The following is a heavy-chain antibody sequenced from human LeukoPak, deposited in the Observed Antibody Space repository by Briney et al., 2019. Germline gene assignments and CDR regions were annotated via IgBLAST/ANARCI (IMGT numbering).Heavy chain of an antibody. CDR2: IKQDGSEK. D-gene: IGHD3-10*01. Sequence: PGGSLRLSCAASGFTFSSYWMSWVRQAPGKGLEWVANIKQDGSEKYYVDSVKGRFTISRDNAKNSLYLQMNSLRAEDTAVYYCARQSREGITMVRERDYYFDYWGQGTLVTVSS. V-gene: IGHV3-7*01. CDR3: ARQSREGITMVRERDYYFDY. CDR1: GFTFSSYW. J-gene: IGHJ4*02.